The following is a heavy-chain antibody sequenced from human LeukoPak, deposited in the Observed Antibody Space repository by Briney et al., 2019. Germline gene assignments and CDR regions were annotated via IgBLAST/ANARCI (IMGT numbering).Heavy chain of an antibody. CDR3: ARVDSSGYHSDY. CDR2: IYYSGST. CDR1: GGSISSHY. Sequence: SETLSLTCTVSGGSISSHYWGWIRQPPGKGLEWIGSIYYSGSTYYNPSPKSRVTISVDTSKNQFSLKLSSVTAADTAVYYCARVDSSGYHSDYWGQGTLVTVSS. D-gene: IGHD3-22*01. J-gene: IGHJ4*02. V-gene: IGHV4-39*07.